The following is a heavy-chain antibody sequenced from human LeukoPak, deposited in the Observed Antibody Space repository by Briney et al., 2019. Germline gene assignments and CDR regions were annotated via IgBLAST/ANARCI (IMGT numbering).Heavy chain of an antibody. V-gene: IGHV1-2*02. CDR1: GYTFTAYY. CDR3: VRTLSAMIPYDY. Sequence: ASVKVSFETSGYTFTAYYLHWVRQAPGQGLEWMGWMNPNSGDRNSAQKFQGRVTMTRDTSIRTIYMELSSLRSDDTAVYYCVRTLSAMIPYDYWGYGTLIIVSS. CDR2: MNPNSGDR. J-gene: IGHJ4*01. D-gene: IGHD3-16*01.